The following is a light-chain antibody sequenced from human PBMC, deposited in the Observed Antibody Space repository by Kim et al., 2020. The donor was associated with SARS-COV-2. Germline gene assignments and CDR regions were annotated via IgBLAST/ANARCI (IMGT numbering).Light chain of an antibody. CDR1: QSISSAL. CDR2: GAS. CDR3: QQYGTTPLS. J-gene: IGKJ4*01. Sequence: EIVLTKSPGTLSLSPGETATLSCRASQSISSALLAWYQQRPGQAPRLLMSGASIRATGIPDRFSGSGSGTDFTLTISRLETDDFAVYYCQQYGTTPLSFGGWTKVDIK. V-gene: IGKV3-20*01.